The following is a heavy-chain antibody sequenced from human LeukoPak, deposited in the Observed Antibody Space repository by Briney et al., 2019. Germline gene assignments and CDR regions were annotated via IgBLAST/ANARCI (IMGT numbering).Heavy chain of an antibody. CDR1: GFTFSSYG. V-gene: IGHV3-21*01. Sequence: GGSLRLSCAASGFTFSSYGMHWVRQAPGKGLEWVSSIFRSGSYMFYADSVKGRFTISRDNAKSSLYLQMNSLRAEDTAVYYCATTSPQTDDYRSKGAMAVWGQGTTVTVSS. D-gene: IGHD4-11*01. J-gene: IGHJ6*02. CDR3: ATTSPQTDDYRSKGAMAV. CDR2: IFRSGSYM.